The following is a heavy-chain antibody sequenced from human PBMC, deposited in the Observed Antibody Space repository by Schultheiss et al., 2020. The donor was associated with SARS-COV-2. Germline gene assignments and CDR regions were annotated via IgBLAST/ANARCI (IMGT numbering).Heavy chain of an antibody. V-gene: IGHV2-70*01. J-gene: IGHJ6*02. CDR1: GFSLTTSGMC. CDR2: IDWDDDK. Sequence: SGPTLVKPTQTLTLTCTFSGFSLTTSGMCVSWIRQPPGKALEWLALIDWDDDKFYSTSLKTRLTISKDTSKNHVVLTMTNMDPVDTATYYCVRMLRAGYYGMDVWGQGTTVTVSS. CDR3: VRMLRAGYYGMDV.